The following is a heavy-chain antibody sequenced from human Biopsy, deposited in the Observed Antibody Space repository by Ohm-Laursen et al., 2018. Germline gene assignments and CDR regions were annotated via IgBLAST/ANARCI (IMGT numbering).Heavy chain of an antibody. V-gene: IGHV3-74*03. CDR1: GFTFSSYW. CDR3: AKDLHNYGMDF. Sequence: SLRLSCTASGFTFSSYWMNWVRHVPGKGLVWAATINKDRSTLKYVDSVTGRFTISRDNAKNTLHLQMNSLRADDTAIYYCAKDLHNYGMDFWGQGTTVTVSS. J-gene: IGHJ6*02. CDR2: INKDRSTL.